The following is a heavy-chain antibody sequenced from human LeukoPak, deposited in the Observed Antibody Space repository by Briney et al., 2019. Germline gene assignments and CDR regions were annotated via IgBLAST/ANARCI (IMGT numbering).Heavy chain of an antibody. CDR1: GGSISSGGYY. CDR3: ARTHEDYYDSSGLFDY. D-gene: IGHD3-22*01. CDR2: IYYSGST. J-gene: IGHJ4*02. Sequence: TLSLTCTVSGGSISSGGYYWSWIRQHPGKGLEWIGYIYYSGSTYYNPSLKSRVTISVDTSKNQFSLKLSSVTAADTAVYYCARTHEDYYDSSGLFDYWGQGTLDTVSS. V-gene: IGHV4-31*03.